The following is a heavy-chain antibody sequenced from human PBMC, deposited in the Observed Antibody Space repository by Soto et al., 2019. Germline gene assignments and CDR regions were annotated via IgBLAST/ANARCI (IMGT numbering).Heavy chain of an antibody. Sequence: SGPTLVNPTQTLTLTCTFSGFSLSTSGMCVSWIRQPPGKALEWLALIDWDDDKYYSTSLKTRLTISKDTSKNQVVLTMTNMDPVDTATYYCARLLEGYSSGWFPFDYWGQGTLVTVSS. CDR3: ARLLEGYSSGWFPFDY. D-gene: IGHD6-19*01. V-gene: IGHV2-70*01. CDR1: GFSLSTSGMC. CDR2: IDWDDDK. J-gene: IGHJ4*02.